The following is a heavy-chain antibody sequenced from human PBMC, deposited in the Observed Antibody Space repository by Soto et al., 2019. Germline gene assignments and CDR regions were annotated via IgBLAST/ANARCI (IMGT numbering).Heavy chain of an antibody. V-gene: IGHV4-34*01. CDR2: INHSGST. J-gene: IGHJ6*03. D-gene: IGHD2-15*01. Sequence: PSETLSLSCAVYGGSFSGYYWSWIRQPPGKGLEWIGEINHSGSTNHNPSLKSRVTISVDTSKNQFSLKLSSVTAADTAVYYCARGWDIVVVVAGMADYMDVWGKGTTVTVSS. CDR3: ARGWDIVVVVAGMADYMDV. CDR1: GGSFSGYY.